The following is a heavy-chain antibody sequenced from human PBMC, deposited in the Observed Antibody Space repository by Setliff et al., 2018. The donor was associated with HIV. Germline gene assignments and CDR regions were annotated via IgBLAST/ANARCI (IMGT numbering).Heavy chain of an antibody. CDR2: IYYSGST. D-gene: IGHD1-7*01. Sequence: SLTCSVSGGSIRSHYWSWIRQPLGKGLEWIGNIYYSGSTKCNPPLKSRVTMSVETSKNQFSLNLSSVTAADTAVYYCARGWQLELPGTYYYYMDVWGKGTTVTVSS. CDR3: ARGWQLELPGTYYYYMDV. CDR1: GGSIRSHY. V-gene: IGHV4-59*11. J-gene: IGHJ6*03.